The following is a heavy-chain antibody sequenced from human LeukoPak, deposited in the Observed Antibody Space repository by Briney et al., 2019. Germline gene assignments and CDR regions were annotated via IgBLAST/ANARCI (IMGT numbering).Heavy chain of an antibody. J-gene: IGHJ4*02. D-gene: IGHD3-22*01. CDR3: ASEAYYYDSSGYYKY. CDR1: GGSISSSSYY. Sequence: SETLSLTCTVSGGSISSSSYYWGWIRQPPGKGLEWIGSIYYSGSTYYNPSLKSRVTISVDTSKNQFSLKLSSVTAADTAVYYCASEAYYYDSSGYYKYWGQGTLVTVSS. CDR2: IYYSGST. V-gene: IGHV4-39*07.